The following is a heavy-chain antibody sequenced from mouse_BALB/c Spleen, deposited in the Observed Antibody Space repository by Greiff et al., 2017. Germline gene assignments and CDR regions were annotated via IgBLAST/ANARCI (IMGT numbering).Heavy chain of an antibody. CDR2: ISSGGSYT. V-gene: IGHV5-6-4*01. J-gene: IGHJ2*01. D-gene: IGHD1-1*01. CDR1: GFTFSSYT. CDR3: TRAITTVAYYFDY. Sequence: KLKQSGGGLVKPGGSLKLSCAASGFTFSSYTMSWVRQTPEKRLEWVATISSGGSYTYYPDSVKGRFTISRDNAKNTLYLQMSSLKSEDTAMYYCTRAITTVAYYFDYWGQGTTLTVSS.